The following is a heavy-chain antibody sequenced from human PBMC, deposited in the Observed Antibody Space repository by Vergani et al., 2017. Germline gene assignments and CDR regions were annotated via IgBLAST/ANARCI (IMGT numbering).Heavy chain of an antibody. CDR2: IYYSGST. Sequence: QLQLQESGPGLVKPSETLSLTCTVSGGSISSSSYYWGWIRQPPGKGLEWIGSIYYSGSTYYNPSLKSRVTISVDTSKNQFSLKLSTVTAADTTVYYCAGVFIQLWLSGPYYFDYWGQGTLVTVSS. CDR3: AGVFIQLWLSGPYYFDY. J-gene: IGHJ4*02. V-gene: IGHV4-39*07. CDR1: GGSISSSSYY. D-gene: IGHD5-18*01.